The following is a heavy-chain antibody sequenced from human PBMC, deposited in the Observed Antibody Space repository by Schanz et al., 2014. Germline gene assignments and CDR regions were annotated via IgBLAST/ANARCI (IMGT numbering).Heavy chain of an antibody. V-gene: IGHV3-33*08. Sequence: VHLLESGGGLVQPGGSLRLSCLASGFAFSSYGMHWVRQAPGKGLEWVAFINSDGTKRFYADSVKSRFTISRDNSRNTLYLQMNSLRAEDTAVYYCARDGYSVVVISPTESFDIWGQGTMVTVSP. CDR2: INSDGTKR. J-gene: IGHJ3*02. CDR3: ARDGYSVVVISPTESFDI. CDR1: GFAFSSYG. D-gene: IGHD2-21*01.